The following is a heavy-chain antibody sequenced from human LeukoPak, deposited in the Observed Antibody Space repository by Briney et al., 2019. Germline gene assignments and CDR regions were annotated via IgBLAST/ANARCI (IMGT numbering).Heavy chain of an antibody. Sequence: GRSLRLSCAASGFTSSSYWMSWVRQAPGKGLEWVANIKQDGSEKYYVDPVKGRFTISRDNAKNSLYLQMNSLRAEDTAVYYCARDRGSSGWYEFDYWGQGTLVTVSS. D-gene: IGHD6-19*01. V-gene: IGHV3-7*01. J-gene: IGHJ4*02. CDR2: IKQDGSEK. CDR3: ARDRGSSGWYEFDY. CDR1: GFTSSSYW.